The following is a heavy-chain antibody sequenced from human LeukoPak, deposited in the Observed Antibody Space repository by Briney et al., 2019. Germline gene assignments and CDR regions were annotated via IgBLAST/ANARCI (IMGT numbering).Heavy chain of an antibody. J-gene: IGHJ4*02. V-gene: IGHV3-23*01. CDR2: MSGSGVST. Sequence: GGSLRPSCAASGSTFSNYAMSWVRQAPGKGLEWVSGMSGSGVSTNYADSVKGRFTIARDNSKNTVFLQMDSLRAEDTAIYYCARGVSPARTTTAQPYDYWGQGTLVTVSS. CDR1: GSTFSNYA. CDR3: ARGVSPARTTTAQPYDY. D-gene: IGHD1/OR15-1a*01.